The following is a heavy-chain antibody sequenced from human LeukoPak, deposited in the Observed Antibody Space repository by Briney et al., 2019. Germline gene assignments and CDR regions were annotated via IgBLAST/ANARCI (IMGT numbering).Heavy chain of an antibody. CDR1: GFTFSSYW. D-gene: IGHD4-17*01. V-gene: IGHV3-7*01. CDR3: ARDTDYGDYPSLDY. J-gene: IGHJ4*02. CDR2: IKQDGSEK. Sequence: GSLRLSCAASGFTFSSYWMSWVRQAPGKGLEWVANIKQDGSEKYYVDSVKGRFTISRENAKNSLYLQMNSLRAEDTAVYYCARDTDYGDYPSLDYWGQGTLVTVSS.